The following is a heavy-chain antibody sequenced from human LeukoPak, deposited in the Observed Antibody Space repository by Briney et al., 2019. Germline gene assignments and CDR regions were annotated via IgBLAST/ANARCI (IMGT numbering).Heavy chain of an antibody. CDR1: GGSFSGYY. D-gene: IGHD4-17*01. CDR3: ARVDYGDYAADY. V-gene: IGHV4-34*01. Sequence: SETLSLTCAVYGGSFSGYYWSWIRQPPGKGLEWIGSIYYSGSTYYNPSLKSRVTISVDTSKNQFSLKLSSVTAADTAVYYCARVDYGDYAADYWGQGTLVTVSS. J-gene: IGHJ4*02. CDR2: IYYSGST.